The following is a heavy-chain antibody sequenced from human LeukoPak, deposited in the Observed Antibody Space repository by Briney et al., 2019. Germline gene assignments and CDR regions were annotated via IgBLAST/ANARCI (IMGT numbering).Heavy chain of an antibody. CDR1: GFTFSSYW. J-gene: IGHJ4*02. CDR3: ARDLMGYYFDY. D-gene: IGHD2-8*01. Sequence: GGSLRLSCAASGFTFSSYWMSWVRQAPGKGLEWVANIKQDGSEKYYVDSVKGRFTISRDIAKNSLYLQMNSLRAEDTAVYYCARDLMGYYFDYWGQGTLVTVSS. V-gene: IGHV3-7*01. CDR2: IKQDGSEK.